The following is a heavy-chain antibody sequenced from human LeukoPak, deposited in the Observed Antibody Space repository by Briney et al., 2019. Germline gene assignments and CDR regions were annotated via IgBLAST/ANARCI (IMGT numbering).Heavy chain of an antibody. CDR2: INHSGST. CDR1: GGSFSGYY. V-gene: IGHV4-34*01. CDR3: ARGTPTPIYDYVRGSYRFDY. J-gene: IGHJ4*02. D-gene: IGHD3-16*02. Sequence: SETLSLTCAVYGGSFSGYYWSWIRQPPGKGLEWIGEINHSGSTNYNPSLKSRVTISVDTSKNQFSLKLSSVTAADTAVYYCARGTPTPIYDYVRGSYRFDYWGQGTLVTVSS.